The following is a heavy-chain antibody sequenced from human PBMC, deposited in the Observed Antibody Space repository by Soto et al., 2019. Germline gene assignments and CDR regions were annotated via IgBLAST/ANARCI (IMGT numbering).Heavy chain of an antibody. V-gene: IGHV4-30-2*01. CDR1: GGSISSGGYS. CDR3: ARARWEDDDYYFDY. Sequence: QLQLQESGSGLVKPSQTLSLTCAVSGGSISSGGYSWSWIRQPPGKGLEWIGYIYHSGSTYYNPSLQSRVTISADRSKNQFSLKVSSVTAADTAVYYCARARWEDDDYYFDYWGQGTLVTVSS. CDR2: IYHSGST. D-gene: IGHD1-26*01. J-gene: IGHJ4*02.